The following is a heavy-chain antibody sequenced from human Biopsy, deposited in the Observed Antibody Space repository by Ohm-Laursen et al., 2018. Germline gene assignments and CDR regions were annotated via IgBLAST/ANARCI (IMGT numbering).Heavy chain of an antibody. CDR1: GYSFSTYD. CDR3: ARGYSRRVSIFEASIYWLDT. D-gene: IGHD6-6*01. V-gene: IGHV1-8*01. CDR2: MIPSSGKT. Sequence: GSSVKVSCKASGYSFSTYDVNWVRQARGQGLEWMGWMIPSSGKTGYAQRFQGRVTLTMYTSISTAYMELSGLRSEDTAVYFCARGYSRRVSIFEASIYWLDTWGQGTLVTVSS. J-gene: IGHJ5*02.